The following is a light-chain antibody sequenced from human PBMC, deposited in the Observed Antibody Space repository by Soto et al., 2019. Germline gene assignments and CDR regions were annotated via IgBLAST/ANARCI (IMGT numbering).Light chain of an antibody. CDR2: GAS. CDR1: QNVDSNY. V-gene: IGKV3-20*01. J-gene: IGKJ1*01. Sequence: EIVMTHSPATLSVSPCERATLSFRASQNVDSNYLAWYQQKPGQAPRIIIFGASGRATGIPDRFSGSGSGTDFTLTISRLEPEDFAVYYCQQYGSSGTFGQGTKVDIK. CDR3: QQYGSSGT.